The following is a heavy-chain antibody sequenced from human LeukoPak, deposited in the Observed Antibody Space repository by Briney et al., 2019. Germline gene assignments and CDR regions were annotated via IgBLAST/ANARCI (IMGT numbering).Heavy chain of an antibody. CDR1: GFTFSGSA. CDR3: TRDQTPYY. V-gene: IGHV3-73*01. J-gene: IGHJ4*02. CDR2: IRSKTNSYAT. Sequence: GGSLRLSCAASGFTFSGSAMHWVRQASGKGLEWVGRIRSKTNSYATEYAASVKGRFTISRDDSKNTAYLQMNSLKTEDTAVYYCTRDQTPYYWGQGTLVTVSS.